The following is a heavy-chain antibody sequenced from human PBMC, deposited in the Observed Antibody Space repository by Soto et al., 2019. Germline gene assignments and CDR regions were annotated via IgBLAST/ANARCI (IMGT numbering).Heavy chain of an antibody. D-gene: IGHD6-19*01. CDR1: GGSFSGYY. Sequence: SETLSLTCAVYGGSFSGYYWSWIRQPPGKGLEWIGEINHSGSTNYNPSLKSRVTISVDTSKNQFSLKLSSVTAADTAVYYCGTSSGWFDYWGQGTLVTVS. CDR3: GTSSGWFDY. CDR2: INHSGST. V-gene: IGHV4-34*01. J-gene: IGHJ4*02.